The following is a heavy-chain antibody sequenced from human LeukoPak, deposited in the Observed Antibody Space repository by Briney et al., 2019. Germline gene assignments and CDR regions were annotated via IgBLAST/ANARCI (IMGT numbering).Heavy chain of an antibody. CDR3: AKFGGSGSPDAFDI. CDR2: ISYDGSNK. CDR1: GFTFSSYG. V-gene: IGHV3-30*18. D-gene: IGHD3-10*01. J-gene: IGHJ3*02. Sequence: GGSLRLSCAASGFTFSSYGMHWVRQAPGKGLEWVAVISYDGSNKYYADSVKGRFTISRDNSKNTLYLQMNSLRAEDTAVYYCAKFGGSGSPDAFDIWGQGTMVTVSS.